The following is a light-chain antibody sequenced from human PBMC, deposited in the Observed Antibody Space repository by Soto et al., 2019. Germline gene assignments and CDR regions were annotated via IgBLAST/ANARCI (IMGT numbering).Light chain of an antibody. CDR1: QSLLHSNGYNY. V-gene: IGKV2-28*01. CDR2: LGS. J-gene: IGKJ4*01. Sequence: DLVMTQSPLSLPVTPGEPASISCRSSQSLLHSNGYNYLDWYLQKPGQSPQLLIYLGSNRTSGVPDRFSGSGSGTDFTLKISRVEAEDVGVYYCMQALHTPLTFGGGTKVEIK. CDR3: MQALHTPLT.